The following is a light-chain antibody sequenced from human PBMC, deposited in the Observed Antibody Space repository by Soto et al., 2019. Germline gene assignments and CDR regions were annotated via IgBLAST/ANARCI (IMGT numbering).Light chain of an antibody. CDR3: AAGDDSLNAWV. CDR2: RDD. CDR1: ISNIGSKY. Sequence: QSVLTQPPSASTTPGQRVTIFCSGGISNIGSKYVYWYQHLPGAAPKLLIYRDDQRPSGVPDRFSGSKSGTSASLAISGLRSEAEADYYCAAGDDSLNAWVVGGGTKLTVL. J-gene: IGLJ3*02. V-gene: IGLV1-47*01.